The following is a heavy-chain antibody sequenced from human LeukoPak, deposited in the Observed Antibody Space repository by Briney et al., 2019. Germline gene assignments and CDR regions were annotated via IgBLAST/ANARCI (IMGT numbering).Heavy chain of an antibody. CDR2: MNPNSGGT. V-gene: IGHV1-2*02. CDR1: GYTFTSYD. D-gene: IGHD3-22*01. CDR3: ARDRGITMIVVDGHYYMDV. J-gene: IGHJ6*03. Sequence: ASVKVSCKASGYTFTSYDINWVRQATGQGLEWMGWMNPNSGGTNYAQKFQGRVTMTRDTSISTAYMELSRLRSDDTAVYYCARDRGITMIVVDGHYYMDVWGKGTTVTVSS.